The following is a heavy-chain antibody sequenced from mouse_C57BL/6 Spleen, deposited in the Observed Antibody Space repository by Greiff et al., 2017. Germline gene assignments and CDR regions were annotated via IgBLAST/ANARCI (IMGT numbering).Heavy chain of an antibody. CDR2: IWSGGST. J-gene: IGHJ3*01. V-gene: IGHV2-2*01. D-gene: IGHD2-2*01. Sequence: VKLVESGPGLVQPSQSLSITCTVSGFSLTSYGVHWVRQSPGKGLEWLGVIWSGGSTDYKAAFISRLSISKDNSKSQVFFKMNSLQADDTAIYYCARDGYDRKAWFAYWGQGTLVTVSA. CDR1: GFSLTSYG. CDR3: ARDGYDRKAWFAY.